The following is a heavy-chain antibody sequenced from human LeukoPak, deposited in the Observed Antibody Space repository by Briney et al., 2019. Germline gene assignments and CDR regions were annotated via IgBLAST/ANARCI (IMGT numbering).Heavy chain of an antibody. D-gene: IGHD6-13*01. CDR2: INHSGST. V-gene: IGHV4-34*01. Sequence: SETLSLTCAVYGGSFSGYYWSWIRQPPGKGLEWIGEINHSGSTNYNPSLKSRVTISVDTSKNQFSLKLSSVTAADTAVYYCARGVIAAAGPLDYWGQGTLVTVSS. J-gene: IGHJ4*02. CDR3: ARGVIAAAGPLDY. CDR1: GGSFSGYY.